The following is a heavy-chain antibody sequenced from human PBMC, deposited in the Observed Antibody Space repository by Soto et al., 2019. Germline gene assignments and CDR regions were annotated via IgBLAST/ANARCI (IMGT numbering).Heavy chain of an antibody. V-gene: IGHV3-23*01. CDR1: GFNFSCNA. D-gene: IGHD4-4*01. Sequence: GGSLRLSCAASGFNFSCNAMTWVRQAPGKGLQWVSTILGNGENTYYADSVRGRFTISRDPSKNTLYLQMNSLRADDTAVYYCARLPGTTAPRPDYWGRGTLVTVSS. CDR2: ILGNGENT. CDR3: ARLPGTTAPRPDY. J-gene: IGHJ4*02.